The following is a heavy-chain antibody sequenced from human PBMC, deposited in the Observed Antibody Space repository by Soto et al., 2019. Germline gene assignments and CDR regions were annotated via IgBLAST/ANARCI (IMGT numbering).Heavy chain of an antibody. D-gene: IGHD1-7*01. Sequence: SVKVACKASAGTFSSYAISWVLQAPGQGLEWMGGIIPIFGTANYAQKFQGRVTITADESTSTAYMELSSLRSEDTAVYYCARVGTGTTSIVGYFDYWGQGTLVTVSS. CDR2: IIPIFGTA. CDR3: ARVGTGTTSIVGYFDY. J-gene: IGHJ4*02. V-gene: IGHV1-69*13. CDR1: AGTFSSYA.